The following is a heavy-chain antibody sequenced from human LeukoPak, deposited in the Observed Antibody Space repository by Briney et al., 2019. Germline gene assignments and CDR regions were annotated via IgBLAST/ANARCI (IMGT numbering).Heavy chain of an antibody. CDR3: ARDRDSSSWSGFDY. J-gene: IGHJ4*02. CDR1: GYTFTGHY. D-gene: IGHD6-13*01. CDR2: INPNSGDT. V-gene: IGHV1-2*02. Sequence: ASVKVSCKASGYTFTGHYVHWVRQAPGQGLEWMGCINPNSGDTNYAQKFQGRVTMTRDTSISTGYMELIRLRSDDTAVYYCARDRDSSSWSGFDYWGQGTLVSVSS.